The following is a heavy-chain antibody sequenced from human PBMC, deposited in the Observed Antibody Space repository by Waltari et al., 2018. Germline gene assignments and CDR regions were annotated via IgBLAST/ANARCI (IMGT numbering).Heavy chain of an antibody. CDR3: ARCSGTYYSDFDY. CDR1: GGSISSSSYY. CDR2: VYYSGST. J-gene: IGHJ4*02. D-gene: IGHD3-10*02. V-gene: IGHV4-39*01. Sequence: QLQLQESGPGLVKPSETLSLTCTVSGGSISSSSYYWGWIRQPPGKGLEWIGSVYYSGSTYHNPSLKSRVTISVDTSKNQFSLKLSSVTAADTAVYFCARCSGTYYSDFDYWGQGTLVIVSS.